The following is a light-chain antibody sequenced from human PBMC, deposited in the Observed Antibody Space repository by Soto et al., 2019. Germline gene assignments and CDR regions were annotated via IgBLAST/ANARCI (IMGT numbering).Light chain of an antibody. CDR1: QSILYSSNNKNY. Sequence: DIVMTQSQDSLAVSLGERATINCKSSQSILYSSNNKNYLAWYQQKPGQPPKLLIYWASTRESGVPDRFSGSGSGTDFTLTISSLQAEDVAVYYCQQYYSTPWTFGHGTKVEIK. J-gene: IGKJ1*01. V-gene: IGKV4-1*01. CDR2: WAS. CDR3: QQYYSTPWT.